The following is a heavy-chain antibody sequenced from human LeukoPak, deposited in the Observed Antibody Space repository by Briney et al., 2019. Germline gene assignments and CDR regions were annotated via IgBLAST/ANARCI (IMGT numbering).Heavy chain of an antibody. CDR1: GYTFTNSY. V-gene: IGHV1-46*01. J-gene: IGHJ3*01. D-gene: IGHD5-24*01. CDR2: INPDGGNT. CDR3: ARIRDGYNDVYDL. Sequence: ASVKVSCKASGYTFTNSYIHWVRQAPGQVLEWMGLINPDGGNTNYAQNFQGRVTLTRDTSTSTVYMELSSLRSEDTAIYYCARIRDGYNDVYDLGGQGTVVTVP.